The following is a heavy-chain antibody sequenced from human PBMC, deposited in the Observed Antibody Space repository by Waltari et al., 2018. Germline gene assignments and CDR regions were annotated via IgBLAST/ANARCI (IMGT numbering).Heavy chain of an antibody. D-gene: IGHD1-20*01. V-gene: IGHV3-23*01. J-gene: IGHJ4*02. CDR1: GITFGNYA. CDR3: ATPFYNWDDPLHS. CDR2: ITVGDDT. Sequence: EVQLLETGGDLVQPGGSLRLSCAASGITFGNYAINWVRLAPGTGLEWVSAITVGDDTYYADSVKGRFTISRDTSKDTVHLQMNGLRAEDTAVYYCATPFYNWDDPLHSWGQGTLVTVSS.